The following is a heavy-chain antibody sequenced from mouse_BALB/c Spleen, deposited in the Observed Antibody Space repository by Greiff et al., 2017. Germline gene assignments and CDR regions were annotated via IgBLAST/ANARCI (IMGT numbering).Heavy chain of an antibody. CDR3: ARMSYGNSFDY. Sequence: EVQLVESGPELMNPGASVKISCKASGYSFTSYYMHWVKQSHGKSLEWIGYIDPFNGGTSYNQKFKGKATITADTSSNTAYLQLSSLTSEDTAVYDCARMSYGNSFDYWGQGTTLTVSS. D-gene: IGHD2-1*01. V-gene: IGHV1-31*01. CDR2: IDPFNGGT. CDR1: GYSFTSYY. J-gene: IGHJ2*01.